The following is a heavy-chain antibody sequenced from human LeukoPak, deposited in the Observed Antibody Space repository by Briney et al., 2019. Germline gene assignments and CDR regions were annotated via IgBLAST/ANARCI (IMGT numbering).Heavy chain of an antibody. CDR3: ARILSRGGSCYSGAFDI. CDR1: GFSLSTSGMC. D-gene: IGHD2-15*01. V-gene: IGHV2-70*11. Sequence: RESGPTLVKPTQTLTLTCTFSGFSLSTSGMCVSWIRQPPGKALEWLARIDWDDDKYYSTSLKTRLTISKDTSKNQVVLTMTNMDPVDTATYYCARILSRGGSCYSGAFDIWGQGTMVTVSS. J-gene: IGHJ3*02. CDR2: IDWDDDK.